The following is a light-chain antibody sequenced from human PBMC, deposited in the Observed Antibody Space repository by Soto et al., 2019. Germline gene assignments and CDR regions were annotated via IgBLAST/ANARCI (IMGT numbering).Light chain of an antibody. V-gene: IGKV3-20*01. J-gene: IGKJ4*01. CDR1: QSVSSSY. CDR3: QQYGSSPPLT. Sequence: EIVLTQSPGPLSLSPGERATLSCRFSQSVSSSYLAWYQQKPGQAPRLLLYGASSRATGIPDRFSGSGSGTDFTLTISRLEPEDFAVYYCQQYGSSPPLTFGGGTKVDIK. CDR2: GAS.